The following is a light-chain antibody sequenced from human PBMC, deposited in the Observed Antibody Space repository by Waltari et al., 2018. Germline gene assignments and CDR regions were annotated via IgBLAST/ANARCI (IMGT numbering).Light chain of an antibody. CDR2: GAS. J-gene: IGKJ1*01. CDR1: QSISRT. Sequence: EIVLTQSPDTLSLSPGERPTLSCRASQSISRTLAWYQQKPGQAPRLLIYGASTRPTGIPDRFSGSGSGTDFSLTISRLEPEDFAVYYCQHYVSLPVTFGQGTKVEIK. V-gene: IGKV3-20*01. CDR3: QHYVSLPVT.